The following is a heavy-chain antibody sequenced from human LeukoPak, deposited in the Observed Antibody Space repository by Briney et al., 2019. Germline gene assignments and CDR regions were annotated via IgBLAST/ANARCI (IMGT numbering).Heavy chain of an antibody. CDR3: AKGSILDY. V-gene: IGHV3-23*01. CDR1: GITFSSYV. Sequence: PGGSLRLSCAVSGITFSSYVMNWVRQAPGKGLEWVSLISGGGDTTYYADSVKGRFSISRDNSKNTLYLQMNSLRAEDTAVYYCAKGSILDYWGQGTLVTVSS. J-gene: IGHJ4*02. D-gene: IGHD2/OR15-2a*01. CDR2: ISGGGDTT.